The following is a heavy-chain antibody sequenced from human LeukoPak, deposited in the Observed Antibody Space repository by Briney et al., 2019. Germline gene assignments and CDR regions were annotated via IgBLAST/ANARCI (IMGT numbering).Heavy chain of an antibody. CDR2: ISYDGSNK. V-gene: IGHV3-30*18. Sequence: PGGSLRLSCAASGLTFSGYDIHWVRQAPGKGLEWVAVISYDGSNKYYADSVKGRFTISRDNSKNTLYLQMTSLRAEGTAVYYCAKDFWSATYYFDYWGQGTLVTVSS. CDR1: GLTFSGYD. D-gene: IGHD3-3*01. CDR3: AKDFWSATYYFDY. J-gene: IGHJ4*02.